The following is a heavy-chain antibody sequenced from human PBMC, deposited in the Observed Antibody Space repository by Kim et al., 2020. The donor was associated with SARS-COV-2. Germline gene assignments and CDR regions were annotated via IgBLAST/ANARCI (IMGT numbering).Heavy chain of an antibody. CDR3: AKDLGYNWNWVLGY. D-gene: IGHD1-7*01. CDR2: ISYDGSNK. V-gene: IGHV3-30*18. Sequence: GGSLRLSCAASGFTFSSYGMHWVRQAPGKGLEWVAVISYDGSNKYYADSVKGRFTISRDNSKNTLYLQMNSLRAEDTAVYYCAKDLGYNWNWVLGYWGQGTLVTVSS. CDR1: GFTFSSYG. J-gene: IGHJ4*02.